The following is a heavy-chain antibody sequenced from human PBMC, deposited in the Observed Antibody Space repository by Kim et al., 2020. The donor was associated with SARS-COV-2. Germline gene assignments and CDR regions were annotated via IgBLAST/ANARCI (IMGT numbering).Heavy chain of an antibody. CDR3: ARGPMVADYYYYYMDV. V-gene: IGHV1-46*01. CDR1: GYTFTSYY. CDR2: INPSGGST. Sequence: ASVKVSCKASGYTFTSYYMHWVRQAPGQGLEWMGIINPSGGSTSYAQKFQGRVTMTRDTSTSTVYMELSSLRSEDTAVYYCARGPMVADYYYYYMDVWGKGTTVTVSS. D-gene: IGHD3-10*01. J-gene: IGHJ6*03.